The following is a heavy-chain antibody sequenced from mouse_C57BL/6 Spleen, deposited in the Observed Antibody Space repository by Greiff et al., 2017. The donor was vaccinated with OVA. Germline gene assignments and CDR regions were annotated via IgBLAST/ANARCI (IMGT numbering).Heavy chain of an antibody. J-gene: IGHJ4*01. CDR1: GYTFTDYY. CDR2: INPNNGGT. CDR3: AAPYSNGYAMDD. Sequence: VQLQQSGPELVKPGASVKISCKASGYTFTDYYMNWVKQSHGKSLEWIGDINPNNGGTSYNQKFKGKATLTVDKSSSTAYMELRSLTSEDSAVYYCAAPYSNGYAMDDWGPGTSVTVSS. D-gene: IGHD2-5*01. V-gene: IGHV1-26*01.